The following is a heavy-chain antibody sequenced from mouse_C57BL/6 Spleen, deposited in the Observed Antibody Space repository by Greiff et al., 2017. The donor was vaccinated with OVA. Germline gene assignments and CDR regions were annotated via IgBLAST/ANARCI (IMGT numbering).Heavy chain of an antibody. Sequence: QVQLKQPGAELVKPGASVKLSCKASGYTFTSYWMHWVKQRPGQGLEWIGMIHPNSGSTNYNEKFKSKATLTVDKSSSTAYMQLSSLTSEDSAVYYCARGGTVVDYWYFDVWGTGTTVTVSS. J-gene: IGHJ1*03. CDR2: IHPNSGST. D-gene: IGHD1-1*01. CDR1: GYTFTSYW. V-gene: IGHV1-64*01. CDR3: ARGGTVVDYWYFDV.